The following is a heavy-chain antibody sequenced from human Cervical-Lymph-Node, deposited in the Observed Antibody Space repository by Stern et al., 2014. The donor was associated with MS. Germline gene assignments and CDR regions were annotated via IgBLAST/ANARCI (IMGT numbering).Heavy chain of an antibody. CDR1: GYSFTANW. Sequence: MQLVQSGAEVKKPGESLKISCKGSGYSFTANWIAWVRQMPGKGLEWWDITSPGDSDSRDSPSFQGQVTSSADKTISTAYLQWSSLKASDTAMYYCARDYGDYAFDYWGQGTLVTVSS. CDR2: TSPGDSDS. J-gene: IGHJ4*02. D-gene: IGHD4-17*01. CDR3: ARDYGDYAFDY. V-gene: IGHV5-51*01.